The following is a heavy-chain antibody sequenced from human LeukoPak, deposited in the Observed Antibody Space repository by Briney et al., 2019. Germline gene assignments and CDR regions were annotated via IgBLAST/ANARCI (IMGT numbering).Heavy chain of an antibody. CDR3: AKTVVSYYDSSGYYSDY. Sequence: GGSLRLSCAASGFTFSSYSMNWVRQAPGKGLEWVSSISSSSSYIYYADSVKGRFTISRDNSKNTLYLQMNSLRAEDTAVYYCAKTVVSYYDSSGYYSDYWGQGTLVTVSS. CDR2: ISSSSSYI. CDR1: GFTFSSYS. J-gene: IGHJ4*02. D-gene: IGHD3-22*01. V-gene: IGHV3-21*01.